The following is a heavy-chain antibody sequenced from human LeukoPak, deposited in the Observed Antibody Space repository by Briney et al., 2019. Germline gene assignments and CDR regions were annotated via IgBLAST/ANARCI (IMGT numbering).Heavy chain of an antibody. V-gene: IGHV3-48*01. CDR3: ASTYDILTGYLDY. CDR2: ISSSSTII. D-gene: IGHD3-9*01. J-gene: IGHJ4*02. Sequence: PGGSLRLSCAASGFTFSSYSMDWVRQAPGKGLEWVSYISSSSTIIYYADSVKGRFTISRDSAKNSLYLQMNSLRAEDTAVYYCASTYDILTGYLDYWGQGTLVTVSS. CDR1: GFTFSSYS.